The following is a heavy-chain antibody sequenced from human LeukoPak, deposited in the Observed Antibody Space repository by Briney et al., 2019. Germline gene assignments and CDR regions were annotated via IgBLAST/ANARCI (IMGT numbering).Heavy chain of an antibody. CDR3: AKDRGPNTAMVLFDY. V-gene: IGHV3-9*01. D-gene: IGHD5-18*01. CDR2: ISWNSGSI. Sequence: GGSLRLSCAASGFTFDVYAMHWVRQAPGKGLEWVSGISWNSGSIGYADSVKGRFTISRDNAKNSLYLQMNSLRAEDTALYYCAKDRGPNTAMVLFDYWGQGTLVTVSS. CDR1: GFTFDVYA. J-gene: IGHJ4*02.